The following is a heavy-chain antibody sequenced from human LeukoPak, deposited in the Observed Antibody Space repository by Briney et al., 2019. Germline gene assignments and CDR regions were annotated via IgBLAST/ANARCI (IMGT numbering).Heavy chain of an antibody. CDR3: TTRGDAVSNAFNY. CDR1: GFTFSNAW. D-gene: IGHD2-21*01. CDR2: VKSKPDGGTT. V-gene: IGHV3-15*01. Sequence: GGSLRLSCAASGFTFSNAWMNWVRQAPGKGLEWVGRVKSKPDGGTTAYAAPVKGRFTISRDDSKNTVSLQMISLKAEDTAVYYCTTRGDAVSNAFNYWGQGTLVTVSS. J-gene: IGHJ4*02.